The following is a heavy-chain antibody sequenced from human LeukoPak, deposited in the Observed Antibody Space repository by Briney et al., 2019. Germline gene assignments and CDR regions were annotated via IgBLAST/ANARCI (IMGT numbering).Heavy chain of an antibody. D-gene: IGHD2-21*01. CDR3: ARPPRNCGGAAKRPDSCYYWYFDL. CDR1: GYTFASYE. J-gene: IGHJ2*01. V-gene: IGHV1-8*01. CDR2: MDPNTGDT. Sequence: GDSVKVSCKASGYTFASYEINWVRQVTGQGLEWMGWMDPNTGDTAYAQNFQGRVTMTRDTSISTAYMELSGLTSEDTAVYYCARPPRNCGGAAKRPDSCYYWYFDLWGRGTLVSVSS.